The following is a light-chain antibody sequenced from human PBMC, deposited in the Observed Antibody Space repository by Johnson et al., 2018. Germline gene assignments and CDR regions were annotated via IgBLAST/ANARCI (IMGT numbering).Light chain of an antibody. J-gene: IGLJ1*01. CDR2: ENN. V-gene: IGLV1-51*02. CDR3: GTWYSSLSAGNV. Sequence: QSVLTQPPSVSAAPGQKVTISCSGSSSNIGNNYVSWYQQLPGTAPKLLIYENNKRPSGIPDRFSGSKSVTSATLGITGLQTGDEADYYCGTWYSSLSAGNVFGTGTKVTVL. CDR1: SSNIGNNY.